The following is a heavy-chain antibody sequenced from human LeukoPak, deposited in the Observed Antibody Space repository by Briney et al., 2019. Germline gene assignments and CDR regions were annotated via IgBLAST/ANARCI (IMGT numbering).Heavy chain of an antibody. CDR3: ARDLFRVNDY. Sequence: GGSLRLSCAASGFTFRWNWMSWVRQAPGRGLEWLANIKEDGSDTYYVDSVRGRFTISGDNAKNILYLEMSSLTAEDTDVYYCARDLFRVNDYWGQGTLVTVSS. J-gene: IGHJ4*02. V-gene: IGHV3-7*05. CDR1: GFTFRWNW. D-gene: IGHD2-21*01. CDR2: IKEDGSDT.